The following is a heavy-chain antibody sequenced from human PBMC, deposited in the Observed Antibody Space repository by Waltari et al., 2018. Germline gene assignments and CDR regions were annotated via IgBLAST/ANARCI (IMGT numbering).Heavy chain of an antibody. J-gene: IGHJ5*02. CDR3: ARHRSAGEYQLLLWSDQKEWFDP. D-gene: IGHD2-2*01. Sequence: QLQLQGSGPGLVKPSETLSLTCTVSGGSISSSSYSWGWLRQPPGKGLAGIGSIYCSGSTYYNPSLKSRVTISVDTSKNQFSLKLSSVTAADTAVYYCARHRSAGEYQLLLWSDQKEWFDPWGQGTLVTVSS. V-gene: IGHV4-39*01. CDR2: IYCSGST. CDR1: GGSISSSSYS.